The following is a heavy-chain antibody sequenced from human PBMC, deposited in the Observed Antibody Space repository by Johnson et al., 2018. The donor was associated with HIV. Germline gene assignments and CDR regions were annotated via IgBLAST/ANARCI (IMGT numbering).Heavy chain of an antibody. J-gene: IGHJ3*02. CDR1: GHTFSSYG. Sequence: QVQLVESGGGVVQPGRSLRLSCAASGHTFSSYGMHWVRQPPGKGLEWVSGINWNGGSTTYADSVTGRFTISRDNAKKSLYLQMNSRRAEDTAVYYCARPGGGWYETAFDIWGQGTMVTVSS. CDR3: ARPGGGWYETAFDI. V-gene: IGHV3-33*08. CDR2: INWNGGST. D-gene: IGHD6-19*01.